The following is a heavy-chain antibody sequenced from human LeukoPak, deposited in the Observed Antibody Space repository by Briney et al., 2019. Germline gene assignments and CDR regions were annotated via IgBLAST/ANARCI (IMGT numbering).Heavy chain of an antibody. J-gene: IGHJ3*02. CDR3: AKLLFWSGYNDAFDI. CDR2: ISYDGSNK. V-gene: IGHV3-30-3*01. D-gene: IGHD3-3*01. Sequence: GRSLRLSCAASGFTFSSYAMHWVRQAPGKGLEWVAVISYDGSNKYYADSVKGRFTISRDNSKNTLYLQMNSLRPEDTAVYSCAKLLFWSGYNDAFDIWGQGTMVIVSS. CDR1: GFTFSSYA.